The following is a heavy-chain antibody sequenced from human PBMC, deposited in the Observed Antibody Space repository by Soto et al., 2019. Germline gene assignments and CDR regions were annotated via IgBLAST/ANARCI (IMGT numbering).Heavy chain of an antibody. Sequence: QITLNESGPTVVRPTETLTLTCRFSGFSLTTSGVGVGWIRQSPRKAPEWLALIYWDDDKGYSASLKSRLTITKDISKNQVVLTVSDLDPTDTATYYCAHRVLRTVFGLVTTTAIYFDFWGQGTPVAVSS. CDR3: AHRVLRTVFGLVTTTAIYFDF. J-gene: IGHJ4*02. CDR2: IYWDDDK. CDR1: GFSLTTSGVG. V-gene: IGHV2-5*02. D-gene: IGHD3-3*01.